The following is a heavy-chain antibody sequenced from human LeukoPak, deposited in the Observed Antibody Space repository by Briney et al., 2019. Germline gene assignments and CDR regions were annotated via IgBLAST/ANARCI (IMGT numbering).Heavy chain of an antibody. D-gene: IGHD5-24*01. CDR3: ARGPSYKYAFDI. CDR2: IYYSGST. Sequence: SETLSLTCTVSGGSISSYYWSWVRQPPRKGLEWIGYIYYSGSTNYNPSLKSRVTISVDTSKNQFSLKLSSVTAADTAVYYCARGPSYKYAFDIWGQGTMVTVSS. CDR1: GGSISSYY. J-gene: IGHJ3*02. V-gene: IGHV4-59*01.